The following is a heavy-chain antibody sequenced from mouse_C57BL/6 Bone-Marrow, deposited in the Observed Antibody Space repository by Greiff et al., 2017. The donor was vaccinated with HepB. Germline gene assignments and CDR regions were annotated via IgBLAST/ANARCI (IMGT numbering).Heavy chain of an antibody. J-gene: IGHJ2*01. V-gene: IGHV5-9-1*02. CDR1: GFTFSSYA. CDR2: ISSGGDYI. D-gene: IGHD1-1*01. CDR3: TRVYYGSWD. Sequence: EVKLMESGEGLVKPGGSLKLSCAASGFTFSSYAMSWVRQTPEKRLEWVAYISSGGDYIYYADTVKGRFTISRDNARNTLYLQMSSLKSEDTAMYYCTRVYYGSWDWGQGTTLTVSS.